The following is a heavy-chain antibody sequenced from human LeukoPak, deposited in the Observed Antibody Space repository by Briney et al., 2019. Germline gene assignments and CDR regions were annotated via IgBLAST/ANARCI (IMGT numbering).Heavy chain of an antibody. CDR1: GFSFSSYW. V-gene: IGHV3-74*01. Sequence: PGGSLRLSCAASGFSFSSYWMHWVRQAPGKGLVWVSRIKTDGSSATYADSVKGRFTISRDNAKNTLYLQMNSLKPEDTAVYYCAREMVDYGDYPLYFQHWGQGTLVTVSS. J-gene: IGHJ1*01. CDR2: IKTDGSSA. D-gene: IGHD4-17*01. CDR3: AREMVDYGDYPLYFQH.